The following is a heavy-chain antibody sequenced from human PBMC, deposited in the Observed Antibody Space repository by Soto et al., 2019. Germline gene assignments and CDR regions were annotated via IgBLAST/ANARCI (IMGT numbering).Heavy chain of an antibody. CDR2: VSYGGST. CDR3: SRGILV. D-gene: IGHD5-18*01. J-gene: IGHJ4*02. Sequence: QVQLQESGPGLVKPSQTLSLTCTVSGGSINSGGYCWSWIRQHPGKGLDWIGCVSYGGSTSYNPSVKRRVTVSVDTSKNQFSVTLTSVTDAGTAVSYCSRGILVWGQGALITVSS. CDR1: GGSINSGGYC. V-gene: IGHV4-31*03.